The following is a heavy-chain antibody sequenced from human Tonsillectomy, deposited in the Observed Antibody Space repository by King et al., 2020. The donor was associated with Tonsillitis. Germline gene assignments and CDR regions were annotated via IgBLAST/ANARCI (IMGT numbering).Heavy chain of an antibody. CDR3: ARKGVPAAKNSYSAMGV. D-gene: IGHD2-2*01. CDR1: GFTFSTYG. V-gene: IGHV3-30*03. CDR2: IAYDGSNE. Sequence: VQLVESGGGVVQPGRSLRLSCAASGFTFSTYGMYWVRQAPGMGLEWVALIAYDGSNEHYADSVKGRFTISRDNSKNTLYLQMNSLRADDTAIYYCARKGVPAAKNSYSAMGVWGQGTTVTVSS. J-gene: IGHJ6*02.